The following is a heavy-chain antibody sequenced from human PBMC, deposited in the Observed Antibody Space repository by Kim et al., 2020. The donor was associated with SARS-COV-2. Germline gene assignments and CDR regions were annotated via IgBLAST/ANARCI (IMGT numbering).Heavy chain of an antibody. Sequence: ASVKVSCKASGYTFTSYAMNWVRQAPGQGLEWMGWINTNTGNPTYAQGFTGRFVFSLDTSVSTAYLQISSLKAEDTAVYYCARTYYDILTGYYTPIDYWGQGTLVTVSS. D-gene: IGHD3-9*01. CDR2: INTNTGNP. CDR1: GYTFTSYA. V-gene: IGHV7-4-1*02. CDR3: ARTYYDILTGYYTPIDY. J-gene: IGHJ4*02.